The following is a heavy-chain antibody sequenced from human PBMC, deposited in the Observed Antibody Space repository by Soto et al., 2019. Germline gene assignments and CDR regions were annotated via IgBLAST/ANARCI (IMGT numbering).Heavy chain of an antibody. CDR1: GFTFSWYA. V-gene: IGHV3-30*03. J-gene: IGHJ4*02. CDR2: ISYGATQE. D-gene: IGHD1-26*01. CDR3: ARASSGSNYFEY. Sequence: QVQLVESGGGVVQPGRSLRLSCAASGFTFSWYAMHWVRQSPGKGLEWVALISYGATQEYYEGSVKGRFTISRDNSKNTLYLQMNSLRVDDTAVYYCARASSGSNYFEYWGQGTLVTVSS.